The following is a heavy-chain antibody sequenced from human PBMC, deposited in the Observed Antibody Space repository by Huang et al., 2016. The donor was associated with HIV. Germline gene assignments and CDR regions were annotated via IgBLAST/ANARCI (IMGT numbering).Heavy chain of an antibody. D-gene: IGHD1-1*01. CDR1: GGTFSSYA. J-gene: IGHJ2*01. CDR2: IIPLFGTT. Sequence: QVQLVQSAAEVKKPGSSVKVSCEASGGTFSSYAISWVRQAPGQGLEWMGGIIPLFGTTNYTQKFQGRVTITADESSSTAYMELRSLRSEDTAVYYCARASGRIQLPGGYFDLWGRGTLVTVSS. V-gene: IGHV1-69*01. CDR3: ARASGRIQLPGGYFDL.